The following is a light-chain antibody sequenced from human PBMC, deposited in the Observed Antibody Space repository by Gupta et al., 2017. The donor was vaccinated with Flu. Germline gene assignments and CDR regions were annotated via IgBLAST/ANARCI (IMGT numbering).Light chain of an antibody. V-gene: IGKV1-39*01. CDR2: SAS. CDR3: QQTDSTPWT. J-gene: IGKJ1*01. CDR1: QSISTY. Sequence: DIQMTQSPSSLSASVGDRVTIPCRTSQSISTYLNWYQQKPGKAPKLLIYSASSLQTGVPSRFSGSGSGTDFTLTISRRQPEDFATYYCQQTDSTPWTFGQGTXVEIK.